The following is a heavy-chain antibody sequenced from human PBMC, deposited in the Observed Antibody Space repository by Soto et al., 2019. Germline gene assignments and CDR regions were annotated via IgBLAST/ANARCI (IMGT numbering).Heavy chain of an antibody. CDR1: GYTFTDYY. CDR3: ARDNVGDVSSFDI. Sequence: ASVKASSKASGYTFTDYYMQWVRQAPGQGLEWMGWINPNSGATYYAQKFQGRVTMTRDTSISTGYLELTSLRSDDTAMYYCARDNVGDVSSFDIWGQGTVVTVSS. CDR2: INPNSGAT. V-gene: IGHV1-2*02. D-gene: IGHD1-26*01. J-gene: IGHJ3*02.